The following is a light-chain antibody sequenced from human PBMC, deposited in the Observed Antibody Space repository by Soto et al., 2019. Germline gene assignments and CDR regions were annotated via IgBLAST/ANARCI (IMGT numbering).Light chain of an antibody. V-gene: IGKV3-20*01. Sequence: EIVLTQSPGTLSLSPGERATLSCRASQGVTSNYLAWYQQRPGQAPRLLIYGASNRATGIPDRFSGGGSGTDFTLTISRLEPEDFAMYYCQQYGNSSPTTFGQGTRVEIE. CDR2: GAS. CDR1: QGVTSNY. J-gene: IGKJ5*01. CDR3: QQYGNSSPTT.